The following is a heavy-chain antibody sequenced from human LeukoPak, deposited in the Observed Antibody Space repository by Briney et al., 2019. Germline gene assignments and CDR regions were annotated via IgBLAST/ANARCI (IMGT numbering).Heavy chain of an antibody. CDR1: GDSVSSNSAA. Sequence: SQTLSLTCAISGDSVSSNSAAWNWIRQSPSRGLEWLGRTYYRSKWYNDYAVSVKSRITINPDTSKNQFSLQLNSVTPEDTAVYYCARSGGQWLVPPNWYFDLWGRGTLVTVSS. J-gene: IGHJ2*01. CDR3: ARSGGQWLVPPNWYFDL. D-gene: IGHD6-19*01. V-gene: IGHV6-1*01. CDR2: TYYRSKWYN.